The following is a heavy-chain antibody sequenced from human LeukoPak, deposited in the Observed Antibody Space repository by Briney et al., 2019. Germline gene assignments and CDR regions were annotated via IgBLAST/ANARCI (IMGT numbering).Heavy chain of an antibody. CDR1: GFTFSSYA. CDR3: AKGRYSSSGYFDY. CDR2: ISGSGGST. J-gene: IGHJ4*02. Sequence: GGSLRLSCAASGFTFSSYAMSWVRQAPGKGLEWVSAISGSGGSTYYADSVKGRFTISRDNSKNTLYLQMNILRAEDTAVYYCAKGRYSSSGYFDYWGQGTLVTVSS. D-gene: IGHD6-13*01. V-gene: IGHV3-23*01.